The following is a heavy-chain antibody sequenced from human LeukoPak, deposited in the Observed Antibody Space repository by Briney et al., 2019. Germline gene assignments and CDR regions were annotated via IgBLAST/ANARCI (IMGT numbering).Heavy chain of an antibody. J-gene: IGHJ3*02. CDR1: GYTFTGYY. V-gene: IGHV1-2*02. Sequence: ASVKVSCKASGYTFTGYYMHWVRQAPGQGLECMGWISPNSGGTNYAQKFQGRVTMTRDTSISTAYMELSRLRSEDTAVYYCARDRTPSGWPFDIWGQGTMVTVSS. CDR2: ISPNSGGT. D-gene: IGHD6-19*01. CDR3: ARDRTPSGWPFDI.